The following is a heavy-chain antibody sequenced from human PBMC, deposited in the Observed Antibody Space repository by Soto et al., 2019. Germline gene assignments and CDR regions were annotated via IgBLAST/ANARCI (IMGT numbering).Heavy chain of an antibody. CDR1: GFSLSTNAVG. CDR3: AHRAVAESFQH. CDR2: IYWDDDK. V-gene: IGHV2-5*02. Sequence: SGPTLVNPTQTLTLTCTFSGFSLSTNAVGVGWIRQPPGKALEWLALIYWDDDKRYSPSLKSRLTITKDTSKNQVLLTMTNMDPVDTGTYYCAHRAVAESFQHWGQGTMVTVSS. J-gene: IGHJ1*01. D-gene: IGHD6-19*01.